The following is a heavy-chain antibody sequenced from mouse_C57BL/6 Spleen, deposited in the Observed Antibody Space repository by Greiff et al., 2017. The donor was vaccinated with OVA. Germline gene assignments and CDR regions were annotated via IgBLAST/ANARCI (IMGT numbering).Heavy chain of an antibody. CDR3: ARDDDYGYDY. CDR1: GFTFSSYT. CDR2: ISGGGGNT. J-gene: IGHJ4*01. Sequence: EVKLMESGGGLVKPGGSLKLSCAASGFTFSSYTMSWVRQTPEKRLEWVATISGGGGNTYYPDSVKGRFTISRDNAKNTLYLQMSSLRSEDAALYYCARDDDYGYDYWGQGTSVTVSS. V-gene: IGHV5-9*01. D-gene: IGHD2-4*01.